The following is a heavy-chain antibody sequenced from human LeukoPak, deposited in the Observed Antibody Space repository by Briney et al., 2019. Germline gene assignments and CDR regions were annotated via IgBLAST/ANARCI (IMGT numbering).Heavy chain of an antibody. CDR2: INHSGST. J-gene: IGHJ4*02. Sequence: SETLSLTCAVYGGSFSGYYWSRIRQPPGKGLEWIGEINHSGSTNYNPSLKSRVTISVDTSKNQFSLKLSSVTAADTAVYYCARYVGITGTVHFDYWGQGTLVTVSS. V-gene: IGHV4-34*01. D-gene: IGHD1-20*01. CDR1: GGSFSGYY. CDR3: ARYVGITGTVHFDY.